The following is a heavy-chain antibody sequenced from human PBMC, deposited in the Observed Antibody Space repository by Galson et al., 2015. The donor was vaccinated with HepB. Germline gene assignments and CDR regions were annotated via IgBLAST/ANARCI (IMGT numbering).Heavy chain of an antibody. CDR3: ARFKDSSGWYKFLAAFDI. CDR1: GFTFSSYG. J-gene: IGHJ3*02. Sequence: SLRLSCAASGFTFSSYGMHWVRQASGKGLEWVAVIWYDGSNRYYADSVKGRFTISRDNSKNTLYLQMNSLRAEDTAVYYCARFKDSSGWYKFLAAFDIWGQGTMVTVSS. CDR2: IWYDGSNR. V-gene: IGHV3-33*08. D-gene: IGHD6-19*01.